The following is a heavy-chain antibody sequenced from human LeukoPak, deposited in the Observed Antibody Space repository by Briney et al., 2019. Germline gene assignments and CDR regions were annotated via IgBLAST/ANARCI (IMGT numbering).Heavy chain of an antibody. CDR1: GFTFSSYS. CDR3: AHPVPPNDQYFDH. V-gene: IGHV3-23*01. D-gene: IGHD6-19*01. Sequence: GGSLRLSCVASGFTFSSYSMHWVRQAPGEGLEWLSGISNTGRATDYADSIKGRFTISRDNSKNTVFLQMNSLRAEDTAEYFCAHPVPPNDQYFDHWGQGTLVTVSP. CDR2: ISNTGRAT. J-gene: IGHJ1*01.